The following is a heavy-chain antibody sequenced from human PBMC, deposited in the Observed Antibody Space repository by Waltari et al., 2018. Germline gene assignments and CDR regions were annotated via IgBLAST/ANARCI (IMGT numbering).Heavy chain of an antibody. Sequence: QLQLQESGPGLVKPSETLSLTCTVSGGSISSSSSYWGWIRQPPGKGLEWIGSIYYSGSTFYNPSLKSRVTISVDTSKNQFSLKLRSVTAADTAVYYCARGYCSSTSPCWFDPWGQGTLVTVSS. CDR3: ARGYCSSTSPCWFDP. CDR2: IYYSGST. D-gene: IGHD2-2*01. V-gene: IGHV4-39*07. CDR1: GGSISSSSSY. J-gene: IGHJ5*02.